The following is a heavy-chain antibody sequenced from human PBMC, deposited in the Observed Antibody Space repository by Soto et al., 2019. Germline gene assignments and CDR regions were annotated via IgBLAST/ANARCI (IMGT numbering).Heavy chain of an antibody. V-gene: IGHV1-69*01. Sequence: QVQLVQSGAEVKKPGSSVKVSCKASGGTFSSYAISWVRQAPGQGLEWMGGIIPISGTAKYAQKFQGRVTSTADESTSTAYMELSSLRSEDTAVYYCARSQGSSTSLEIYYYYYSGMDVWGQGTTVTVSS. D-gene: IGHD2-2*01. CDR3: ARSQGSSTSLEIYYYYYSGMDV. CDR1: GGTFSSYA. CDR2: IIPISGTA. J-gene: IGHJ6*02.